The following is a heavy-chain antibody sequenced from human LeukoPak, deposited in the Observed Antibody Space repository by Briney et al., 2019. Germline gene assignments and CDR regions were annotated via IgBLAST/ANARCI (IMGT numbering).Heavy chain of an antibody. J-gene: IGHJ4*02. CDR2: IWFDGSNK. Sequence: PGGSLRLSCAAFGFTFRSHAMHWVRQAPGKGLEWVAHIWFDGSNKYFADSVKGRFTISRDNSKNTLYLQMNSLRAEDTAVYYCARDGRSGPHFDSWGQGTLVTVSS. V-gene: IGHV3-33*01. CDR3: ARDGRSGPHFDS. D-gene: IGHD1-1*01. CDR1: GFTFRSHA.